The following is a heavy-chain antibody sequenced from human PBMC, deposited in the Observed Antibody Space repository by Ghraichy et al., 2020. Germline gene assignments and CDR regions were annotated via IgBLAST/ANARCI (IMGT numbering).Heavy chain of an antibody. CDR1: GGSISSYY. CDR3: ARGGVLLWFGTRGGDSWFDP. D-gene: IGHD3-10*01. Sequence: SETLSLTCTVSGGSISSYYWSWIRQPPGKGLEWIGYIYYSGSTNYNPSLKSRVTISVDTSKNQFSLKLSSVTAADTAVYYCARGGVLLWFGTRGGDSWFDPWGQGTLVTGSS. V-gene: IGHV4-59*08. J-gene: IGHJ5*02. CDR2: IYYSGST.